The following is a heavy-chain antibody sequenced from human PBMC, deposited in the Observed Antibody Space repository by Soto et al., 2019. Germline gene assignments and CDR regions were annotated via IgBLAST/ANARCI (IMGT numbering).Heavy chain of an antibody. V-gene: IGHV4-31*02. CDR1: GGGCY. D-gene: IGHD3-16*01. Sequence: GGGCYLRWIRQHPGKGLEWIGYIYYSGSTYYNPSLKSRVTISVDTSKNQFSLKLSSVTAADTAVYYCARVGGINWFDPWGQGTLVTVSS. CDR2: IYYSGST. J-gene: IGHJ5*02. CDR3: ARVGGINWFDP.